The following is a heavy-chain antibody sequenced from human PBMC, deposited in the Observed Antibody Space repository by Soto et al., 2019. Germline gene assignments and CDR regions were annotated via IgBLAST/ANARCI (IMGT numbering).Heavy chain of an antibody. CDR3: SRGGSSRPIFQH. J-gene: IGHJ1*01. CDR2: IYYSGST. V-gene: IGHV4-31*03. D-gene: IGHD6-13*01. Sequence: SETLSLTCTVSGVSISSGGYYWSWIRQHPGKGLEWIGYIYYSGSTYYNPSLKSRVTISVDTSKNQFSLKLSSVTAADTAVYYCSRGGSSRPIFQHWGKGTLVPVSS. CDR1: GVSISSGGYY.